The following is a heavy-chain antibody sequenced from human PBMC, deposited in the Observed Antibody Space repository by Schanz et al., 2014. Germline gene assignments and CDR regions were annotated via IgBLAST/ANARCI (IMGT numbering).Heavy chain of an antibody. CDR2: ISSSSSTYT. D-gene: IGHD6-25*01. CDR1: GFTFRNHW. J-gene: IGHJ4*02. Sequence: QLVESGGGLVQPGGSLRLSCAASGFTFRNHWMHWFRQGPGKGLEWVSYISSSSSTYTNYADSVKGRFTISRDNPKNSLYLQMNSLRVEDTAVYYCVSGYTSGFWGQGTLVTVSS. CDR3: VSGYTSGF. V-gene: IGHV3-11*06.